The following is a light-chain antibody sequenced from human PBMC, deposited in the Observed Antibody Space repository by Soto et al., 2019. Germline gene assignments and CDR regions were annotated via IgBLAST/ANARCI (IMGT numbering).Light chain of an antibody. CDR1: SSNIGSNT. Sequence: QLVLTQPHSASGTPGQRVTISCSGSSSNIGSNTVNWYQQLPGTAPKLLIYSNNQRPSGVPDRFSGSKSGTSASLAISGLQSEDEADYYCAAWDDSLNGPVFGGGTKLTVL. J-gene: IGLJ2*01. V-gene: IGLV1-44*01. CDR2: SNN. CDR3: AAWDDSLNGPV.